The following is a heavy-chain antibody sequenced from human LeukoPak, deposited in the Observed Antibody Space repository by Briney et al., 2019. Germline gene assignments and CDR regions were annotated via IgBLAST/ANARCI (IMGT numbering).Heavy chain of an antibody. CDR2: INPSGGST. CDR1: GYTFTNHY. J-gene: IGHJ6*03. D-gene: IGHD2/OR15-2a*01. V-gene: IGHV1-46*01. CDR3: ARIDGYYYYYMDV. Sequence: ASVKVSCKAAGYTFTNHYIHWVRQAPGQGLECMGIINPSGGSTSYAQKFQGRVTMTRNASISTAYMELSSLRSEDTAVYYCARIDGYYYYYMDVWGKGTTVTIPS.